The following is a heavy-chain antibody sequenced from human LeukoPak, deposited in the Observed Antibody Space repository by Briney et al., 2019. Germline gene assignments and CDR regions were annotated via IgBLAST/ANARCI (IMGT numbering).Heavy chain of an antibody. CDR1: GFTFSSYE. J-gene: IGHJ4*02. V-gene: IGHV3-48*03. Sequence: PGGSLRLSCAASGFTFSSYEMNWVRQAPGKGLEWVSYISSSGSTIYYADSVKGRFTVSRDNAKNSLYLQMNSLRAEDTALYYRASGAQSDYWGQGTLVTVSS. D-gene: IGHD1-26*01. CDR3: ASGAQSDY. CDR2: ISSSGSTI.